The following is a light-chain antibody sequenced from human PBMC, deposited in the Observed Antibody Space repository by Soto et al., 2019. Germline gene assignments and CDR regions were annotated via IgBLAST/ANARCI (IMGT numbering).Light chain of an antibody. Sequence: EIVMTQSPATLSVSPGERATLSCRASQSVSSNLAWYQQKPGQAPRLLIYGASTRATGIPARFSGSGSGTEFTLPISSLQSEDFAVSYCQQCNNWPPWTFGQGTKVEIK. CDR3: QQCNNWPPWT. CDR1: QSVSSN. CDR2: GAS. J-gene: IGKJ1*01. V-gene: IGKV3-15*01.